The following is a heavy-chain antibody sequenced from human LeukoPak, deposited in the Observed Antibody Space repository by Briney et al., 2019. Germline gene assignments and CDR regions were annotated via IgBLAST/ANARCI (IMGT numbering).Heavy chain of an antibody. V-gene: IGHV1-46*01. J-gene: IGHJ4*02. CDR3: ARDGDVLRYFDWFPYYFDY. D-gene: IGHD3-9*01. Sequence: GASVKVSCKASGYTFTSYYMHWVRQAPGQGLEWMGIINPSGGSTSYAQKFQGRVTTTRDMSTSTVYMELSSLRSEDTAVYYCARDGDVLRYFDWFPYYFDYWGQGTLVTVSS. CDR1: GYTFTSYY. CDR2: INPSGGST.